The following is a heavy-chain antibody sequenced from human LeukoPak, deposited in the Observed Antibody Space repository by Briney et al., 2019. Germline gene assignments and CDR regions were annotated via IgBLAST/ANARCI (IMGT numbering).Heavy chain of an antibody. V-gene: IGHV3-30*02. CDR3: ANDFEGYTYGILDY. Sequence: GGSLRLSCAASGFTFKNYGMHWVRQAPGKGREWVAFIRNDETNKYYSDSVKGRLTISRDNSKNTLYLQMNSLGAEDTAVYYCANDFEGYTYGILDYWGQGTLVTVSS. D-gene: IGHD5-18*01. J-gene: IGHJ4*02. CDR2: IRNDETNK. CDR1: GFTFKNYG.